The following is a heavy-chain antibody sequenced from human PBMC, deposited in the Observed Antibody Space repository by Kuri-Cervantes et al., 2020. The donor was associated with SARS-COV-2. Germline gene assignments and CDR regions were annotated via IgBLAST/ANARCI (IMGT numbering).Heavy chain of an antibody. CDR1: GFTFSSYA. CDR3: ARCPNSSGWYGLFDY. CDR2: ISYDGSNK. D-gene: IGHD6-19*01. J-gene: IGHJ4*02. Sequence: GESLKISCAASGFTFSSYAMHWVRQAPGKGLEWVAVISYDGSNKYYADSVKGRFTISRDNSKNTLYLQMNSLRAEDTAVYYCARCPNSSGWYGLFDYWGQGTLVTVSS. V-gene: IGHV3-30*04.